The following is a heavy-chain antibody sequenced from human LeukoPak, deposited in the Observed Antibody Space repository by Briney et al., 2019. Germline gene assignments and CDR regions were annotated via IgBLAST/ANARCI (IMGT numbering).Heavy chain of an antibody. Sequence: WETLSLTCNVSGGSISGSRRYWGWVRQPPGGGLEWIGSIRYIGTTYYNPSLQSRLTISVDNSQNQFSLKLKSVTAADTSMYYCTRQLSWASGTGDSWGQGTLVTVSS. CDR2: IRYIGTT. J-gene: IGHJ5*01. V-gene: IGHV4-39*01. CDR3: TRQLSWASGTGDS. CDR1: GGSISGSRRY. D-gene: IGHD6-13*01.